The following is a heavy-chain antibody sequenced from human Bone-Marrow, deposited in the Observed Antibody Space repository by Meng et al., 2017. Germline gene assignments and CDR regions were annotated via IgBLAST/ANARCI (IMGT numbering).Heavy chain of an antibody. J-gene: IGHJ5*02. V-gene: IGHV1-69*01. CDR1: GGTFGSYA. CDR3: AREPGPRVGWFDP. Sequence: QVQWVQLGAGVKKPGSPVKVSCKASGGTFGSYAISWVRQAPGQGLEWMGGIIPIFGTANYAQKFQGRVTITADESTSTAYMELSSLRSEDTAVYYCAREPGPRVGWFDPWGQGTLVTVSS. CDR2: IIPIFGTA. D-gene: IGHD1-26*01.